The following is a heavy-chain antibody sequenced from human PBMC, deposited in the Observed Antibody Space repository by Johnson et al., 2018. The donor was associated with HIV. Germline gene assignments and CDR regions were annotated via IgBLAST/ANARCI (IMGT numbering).Heavy chain of an antibody. CDR1: GFTFSNAW. V-gene: IGHV3-33*06. CDR3: AKSDSGYDAFDI. CDR2: IWYDGSNK. D-gene: IGHD5-12*01. J-gene: IGHJ3*02. Sequence: QVRLVESGGGFIQPGGSLRLSCAASGFTFSNAWMSWVRQAPGKGLEWVAVIWYDGSNKYYADSVKGRFTISRDNSKNTLYLQMNSLRAEDTAVYYCAKSDSGYDAFDIWGQGTMVTVSS.